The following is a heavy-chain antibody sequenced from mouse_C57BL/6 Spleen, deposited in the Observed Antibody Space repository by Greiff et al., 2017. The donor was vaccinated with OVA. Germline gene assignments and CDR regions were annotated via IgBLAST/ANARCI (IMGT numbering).Heavy chain of an antibody. J-gene: IGHJ2*01. CDR3: TSITTVVASFDY. CDR1: GFNIKDYY. CDR2: IDPEDGDT. Sequence: EVKLVESGAELVRPGASVKLSCTASGFNIKDYYMHWVKQRPEQGLEWIGRIDPEDGDTEYAPKFQGKATMTADTSSNTAYLQLSSLTSEDTAVYYCTSITTVVASFDYWGQGTTLTVSS. D-gene: IGHD1-1*01. V-gene: IGHV14-1*01.